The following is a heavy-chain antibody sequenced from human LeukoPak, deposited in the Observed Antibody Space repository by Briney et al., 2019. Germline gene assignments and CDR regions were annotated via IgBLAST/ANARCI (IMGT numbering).Heavy chain of an antibody. CDR3: TRRVDTTRWYDP. V-gene: IGHV3-74*01. CDR1: GFTFSTYW. Sequence: GGSLRLSCAASGFTFSTYWMHWVRQAPGEVLVWVSRISGDGSTTNYADSVKGRFTISRDNAKNTLYLQMNSLRAEDTAVYYCTRRVDTTRWYDPWGQGTLVTVSS. CDR2: ISGDGSTT. D-gene: IGHD2-15*01. J-gene: IGHJ5*02.